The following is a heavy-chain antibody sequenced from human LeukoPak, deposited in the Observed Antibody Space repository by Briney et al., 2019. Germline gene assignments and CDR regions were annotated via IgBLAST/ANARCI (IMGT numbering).Heavy chain of an antibody. Sequence: GGSLRLSCAASEFTFRTYGMHWVRQAPGKGLEWVAFIRYDGSNKYYGDSVKGRFTISRDNSKNTLYLQMNSLRAEDTAVYYCAKRSAESSGYFDYWGQGTLVTVSS. V-gene: IGHV3-30*02. CDR1: EFTFRTYG. CDR2: IRYDGSNK. CDR3: AKRSAESSGYFDY. J-gene: IGHJ4*02. D-gene: IGHD6-19*01.